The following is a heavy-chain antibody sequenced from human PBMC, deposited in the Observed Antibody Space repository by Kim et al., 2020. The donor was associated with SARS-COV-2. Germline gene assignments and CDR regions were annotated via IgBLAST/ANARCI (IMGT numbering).Heavy chain of an antibody. CDR3: ASSAYSSSWSGDY. V-gene: IGHV1-46*01. Sequence: AKKFQGRVTMTRETSTSTVYMELSSLRSEDTAVYYCASSAYSSSWSGDYWGQGTLVTVSS. D-gene: IGHD6-13*01. J-gene: IGHJ4*02.